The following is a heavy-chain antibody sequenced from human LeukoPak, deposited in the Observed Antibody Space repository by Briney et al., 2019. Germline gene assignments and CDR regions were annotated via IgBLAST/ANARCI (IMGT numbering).Heavy chain of an antibody. CDR1: GFTFSSYA. V-gene: IGHV3-66*01. Sequence: QSGGSLRLSCAASGFTFSSYAMSWVRQAPGKGLEWVSVIYSGGSTYHADSVKGRFTISRDNSKNTLYLQMNSLRAEDTAVYYCARGSGGYYDSGRRYYYGMDVWGQGTTVTVSS. CDR2: IYSGGST. J-gene: IGHJ6*02. CDR3: ARGSGGYYDSGRRYYYGMDV. D-gene: IGHD3-22*01.